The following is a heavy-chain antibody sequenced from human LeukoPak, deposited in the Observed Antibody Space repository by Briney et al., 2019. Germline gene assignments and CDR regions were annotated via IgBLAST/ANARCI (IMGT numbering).Heavy chain of an antibody. CDR1: GFTFSTYA. D-gene: IGHD3-3*01. Sequence: GSLRLSCATSGFTFSTYAMDWVRQAPGKGLEWVSTIRKNGDKTYYADSVKGRLTISRDTSKNTLYLQMNSLRAEDTAVYYCASYDPQNYFDHWGQGTLVTVSS. J-gene: IGHJ4*02. CDR3: ASYDPQNYFDH. CDR2: IRKNGDKT. V-gene: IGHV3-23*01.